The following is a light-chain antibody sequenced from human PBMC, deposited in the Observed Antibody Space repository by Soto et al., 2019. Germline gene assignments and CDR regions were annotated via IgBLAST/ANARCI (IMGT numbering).Light chain of an antibody. CDR3: QQYNNWPPWT. V-gene: IGKV3-15*01. CDR2: DAS. CDR1: RSVSSN. J-gene: IGKJ1*01. Sequence: EIVLTQSPATLSVSPGERATLSCRASRSVSSNLAWYQQKPGQAPRLLMYDASTRATGIPARFSGSGSGTEFTLTISSLQSEDFAVYYCQQYNNWPPWTFGQGTKVDI.